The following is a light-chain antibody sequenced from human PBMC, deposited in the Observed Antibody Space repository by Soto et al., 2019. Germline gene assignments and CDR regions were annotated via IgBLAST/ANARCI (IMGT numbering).Light chain of an antibody. CDR2: GAS. CDR3: PKYNSAPYT. J-gene: IGKJ2*01. V-gene: IGKV1-27*01. CDR1: QGISNY. Sequence: DIQMTQSPSSLSASVGDRVTITCRASQGISNYLAWYQQKPGKVPKLLIYGASTLQAGVPSRFSGSGSGTDFTLTISSLQPEDVATYYCPKYNSAPYTFGQGTKLEIK.